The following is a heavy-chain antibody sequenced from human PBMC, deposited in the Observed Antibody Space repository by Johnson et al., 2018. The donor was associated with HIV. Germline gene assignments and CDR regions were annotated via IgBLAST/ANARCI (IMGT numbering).Heavy chain of an antibody. D-gene: IGHD1-26*01. J-gene: IGHJ3*02. CDR2: ISYDGSNK. V-gene: IGHV3-30*04. CDR1: GFTFSSYA. Sequence: QVQLVESGGGVVQPGRSLRLSCAASGFTFSSYAMHWVRQAPGKGLEWVAVISYDGSNKYYADSVKGRFTISRDNTKKTLYLQMNSLRGEDTAVYYCARVGDAFDIWGQGTMVTVSS. CDR3: ARVGDAFDI.